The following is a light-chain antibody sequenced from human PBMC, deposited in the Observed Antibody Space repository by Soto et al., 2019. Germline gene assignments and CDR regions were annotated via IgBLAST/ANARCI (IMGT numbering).Light chain of an antibody. Sequence: QSVLTQPPSVSGAPGQRVAISCTGSSSNIGAGYDVNWYQLLPGTAPRLLIFGNINRPSGVPDRFSGSKSDTSASLAISGLQAEDEADYHCQSYDSSLSAVVFGGGTQLTVL. J-gene: IGLJ2*01. V-gene: IGLV1-40*01. CDR1: SSNIGAGYD. CDR2: GNI. CDR3: QSYDSSLSAVV.